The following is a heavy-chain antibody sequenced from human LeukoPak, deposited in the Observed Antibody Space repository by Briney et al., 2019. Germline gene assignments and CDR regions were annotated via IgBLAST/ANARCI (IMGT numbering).Heavy chain of an antibody. CDR3: AKVKTDILIPDS. J-gene: IGHJ4*02. V-gene: IGHV3-30*02. CDR2: IRFDGSNT. Sequence: PGGSLRLSCVASGFTFRLFGMRWVRQAPGKGLEWVSFIRFDGSNTYHADSVKGRFTISRDNSKNTLYLQMNSLTSADTAVYYCAKVKTDILIPDSWGQGTLVTVSS. CDR1: GFTFRLFG. D-gene: IGHD2-21*02.